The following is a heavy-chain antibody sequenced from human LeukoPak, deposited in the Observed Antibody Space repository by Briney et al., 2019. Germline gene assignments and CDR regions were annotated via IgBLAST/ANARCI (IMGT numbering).Heavy chain of an antibody. CDR1: WVFLCCYL. Sequence: SETLSLIRSVSWVFLCCYLGRCLPAPPGRGLVGMGHIYYSGSTNYNPSRKSPVTISVDTSKNQFSLKLSSVTAADTAVYYCARLGPGWRWLQLGAFDIWGRGTMVTVSS. J-gene: IGHJ3*02. D-gene: IGHD5-24*01. CDR3: ARLGPGWRWLQLGAFDI. CDR2: IYYSGST. V-gene: IGHV4-59*08.